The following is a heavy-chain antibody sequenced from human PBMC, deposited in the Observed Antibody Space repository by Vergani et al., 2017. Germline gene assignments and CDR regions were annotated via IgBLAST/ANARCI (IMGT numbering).Heavy chain of an antibody. Sequence: QVQLVESGGGVVQPGGSLRLSCAASGFTFRSYGIHWVRQAPGKGLEWVAFIQYDAGNKYYADSVKGRFTISRDNSKNTLYLQMNSLRAEDTAVYYCAKDFAHFLPGLSPFGYFDYWGQGILVTVSS. J-gene: IGHJ4*02. D-gene: IGHD3/OR15-3a*01. CDR3: AKDFAHFLPGLSPFGYFDY. CDR2: IQYDAGNK. CDR1: GFTFRSYG. V-gene: IGHV3-30*02.